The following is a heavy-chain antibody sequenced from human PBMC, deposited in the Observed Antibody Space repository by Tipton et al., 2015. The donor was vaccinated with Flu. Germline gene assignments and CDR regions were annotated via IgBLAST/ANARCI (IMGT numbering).Heavy chain of an antibody. CDR1: GGSISSYY. CDR3: ARVCDPRIRYFDL. D-gene: IGHD3-10*01. Sequence: TLSLTCTVSGGSISSYYWSWIRQPPGKGLEWIGYIYYSGSTNYNPSHKSRVTISVDTSKNQFSLKLSSVTAADTAVYYCARVCDPRIRYFDLWGRGTLVTVSS. V-gene: IGHV4-59*01. CDR2: IYYSGST. J-gene: IGHJ2*01.